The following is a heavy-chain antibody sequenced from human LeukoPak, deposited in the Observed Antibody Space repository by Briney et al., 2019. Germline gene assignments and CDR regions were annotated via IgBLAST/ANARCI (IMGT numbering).Heavy chain of an antibody. CDR1: GYTFTGYY. CDR3: ASLVGTYSSSSGVDY. Sequence: ASVKVSCKASGYTFTGYYMHWVRQAPGQGLEWMGWINPNSGGTNYAQKFQGRVTMTRDTSISTAYMELSRLRSDDTAVYYCASLVGTYSSSSGVDYWSQGTLVTVSS. D-gene: IGHD6-6*01. V-gene: IGHV1-2*02. J-gene: IGHJ4*02. CDR2: INPNSGGT.